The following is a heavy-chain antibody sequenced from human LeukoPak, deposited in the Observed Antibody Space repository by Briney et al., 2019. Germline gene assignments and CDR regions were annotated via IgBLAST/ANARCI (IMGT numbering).Heavy chain of an antibody. D-gene: IGHD3-10*01. CDR3: ARDLSGDYYYYMDV. Sequence: GGSLRLSCAASGFTFSDYYMNWIRQAPGKGLEWVSYISTGGTTIYYADSVNGRFTISRDNADNSLYLQMNSLRAEDTAVYYCARDLSGDYYYYMDVWGKGTTVTVSS. V-gene: IGHV3-11*04. CDR2: ISTGGTTI. CDR1: GFTFSDYY. J-gene: IGHJ6*03.